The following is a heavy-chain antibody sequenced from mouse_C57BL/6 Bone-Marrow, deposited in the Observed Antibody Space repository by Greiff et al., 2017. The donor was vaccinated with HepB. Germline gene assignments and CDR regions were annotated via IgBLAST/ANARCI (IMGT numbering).Heavy chain of an antibody. CDR1: GFTFSSYA. J-gene: IGHJ3*01. CDR2: ISSGCDYI. V-gene: IGHV5-9-1*02. Sequence: EVKLVESGDGLVKPGGSLKLSCAASGFTFSSYAMSWVRQTPEKRLEWVAYISSGCDYIYYADTVKGRFTISRENARNTLYLQMSSLKSEDTAMYYCTRGAGAWFAYWGQGTLVTVSA. D-gene: IGHD3-3*01. CDR3: TRGAGAWFAY.